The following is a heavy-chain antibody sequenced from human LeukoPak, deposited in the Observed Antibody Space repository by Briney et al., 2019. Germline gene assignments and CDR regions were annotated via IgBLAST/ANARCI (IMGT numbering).Heavy chain of an antibody. CDR2: ISSSSGTI. V-gene: IGHV3-48*01. CDR1: GFIFSNYN. D-gene: IGHD5-18*01. J-gene: IGHJ4*02. CDR3: ARALGYSYGYAIDY. Sequence: GGSLRLSCAASGFIFSNYNMNWVRQTPGKGLEWLSYISSSSGTIYYADSVKGRFAISGDNAKNSLYLQMNSLRAEDTAVYYCARALGYSYGYAIDYWGQGTLVTVSS.